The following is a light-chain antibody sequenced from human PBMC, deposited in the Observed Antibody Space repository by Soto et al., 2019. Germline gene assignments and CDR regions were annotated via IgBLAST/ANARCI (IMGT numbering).Light chain of an antibody. CDR1: SSDVGAYDY. Sequence: QSALTQPASVSGSPGQSIAISCTGTSSDVGAYDYVSWYQQHPGKAPKLMIKYVNPRPSGVSNRFSGSKSGNTASLTISGLKADDEDDYYCSSYTRSGSVIFGGGTKLTVL. CDR3: SSYTRSGSVI. V-gene: IGLV2-14*03. J-gene: IGLJ2*01. CDR2: YVN.